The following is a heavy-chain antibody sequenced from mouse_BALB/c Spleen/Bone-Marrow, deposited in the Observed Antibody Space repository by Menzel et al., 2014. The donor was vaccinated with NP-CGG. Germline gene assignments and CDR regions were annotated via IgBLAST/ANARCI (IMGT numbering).Heavy chain of an antibody. CDR3: ARNYDYDGGYYAMDY. Sequence: QVQLQQPGAELAKPGASVKMSCKASGYNFXSYWMHWVKQSPGQGLEWIGYINPSTGYTEYNQKFKDKATLTADKSSSKAYMQLSSLTSEDSAVYYCARNYDYDGGYYAMDYWGQGTSVTVSS. D-gene: IGHD2-4*01. V-gene: IGHV1-7*01. CDR2: INPSTGYT. CDR1: GYNFXSYW. J-gene: IGHJ4*01.